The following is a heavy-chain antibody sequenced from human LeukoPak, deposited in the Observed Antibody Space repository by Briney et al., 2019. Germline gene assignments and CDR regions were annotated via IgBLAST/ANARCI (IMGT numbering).Heavy chain of an antibody. Sequence: PGGSLRLSCAASGFTFSSYGMHWVRQAPGKGLEWVAVIWSEGNNKYYADSVRGRFTISRDNSKNTLYLQMNSLRDEDTAVYYCARWGSGGPLDYWGQGTLVTVSS. D-gene: IGHD4-23*01. V-gene: IGHV3-33*04. CDR3: ARWGSGGPLDY. CDR1: GFTFSSYG. CDR2: IWSEGNNK. J-gene: IGHJ4*02.